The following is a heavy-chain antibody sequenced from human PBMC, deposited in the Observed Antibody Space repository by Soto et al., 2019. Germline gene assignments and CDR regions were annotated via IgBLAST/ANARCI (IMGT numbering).Heavy chain of an antibody. Sequence: ASVKVSCKASGYTFTGHYIHWVRQAPEQGPEWMGEIGPESGATRYAQKFQGRVTMARDMSITTVYMELDNLGPDDTAVYYCGRGRSSQLDVFYWGQGTPVTVSS. V-gene: IGHV1-2*02. D-gene: IGHD3-16*01. CDR3: GRGRSSQLDVFY. CDR1: GYTFTGHY. J-gene: IGHJ4*02. CDR2: IGPESGAT.